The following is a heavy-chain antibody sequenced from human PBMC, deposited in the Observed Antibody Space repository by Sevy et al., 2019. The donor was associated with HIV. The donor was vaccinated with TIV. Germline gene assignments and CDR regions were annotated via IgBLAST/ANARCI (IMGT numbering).Heavy chain of an antibody. D-gene: IGHD6-6*01. CDR3: ARGLAALPGYYYGMDV. CDR1: GFTFSSYG. CDR2: IWYDGSNK. Sequence: GGSLRLSCAASGFTFSSYGMHWVRQAPAKGLEWVAVIWYDGSNKYYVDSVKGRVTISRDNSKNTLFLQMNSLRDEDTAVYYCARGLAALPGYYYGMDVWGQGTTVTVSS. J-gene: IGHJ6*02. V-gene: IGHV3-33*01.